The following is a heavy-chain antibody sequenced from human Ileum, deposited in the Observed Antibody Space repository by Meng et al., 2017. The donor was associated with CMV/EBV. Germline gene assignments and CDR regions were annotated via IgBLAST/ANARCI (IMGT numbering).Heavy chain of an antibody. J-gene: IGHJ5*02. CDR1: GYTFSMYG. Sequence: ASVKVSCKASGYTFSMYGLSWVRQGPGQGLEWMGWISGYNGDTKYAQKVQGRVTMTIDTATSTAYMELRSLRSDDTAVYYCARDRYRYYNISGLFDLWGQGTLVTVSS. CDR3: ARDRYRYYNISGLFDL. D-gene: IGHD3-22*01. V-gene: IGHV1-18*01. CDR2: ISGYNGDT.